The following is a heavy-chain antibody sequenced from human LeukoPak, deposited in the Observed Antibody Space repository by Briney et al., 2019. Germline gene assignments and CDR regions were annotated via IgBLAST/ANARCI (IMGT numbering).Heavy chain of an antibody. CDR2: INPSGGTT. V-gene: IGHV1-46*01. CDR3: ARGGPSYGSGSAHDY. Sequence: ASVKVSCKASAYTFTGYYMHWVRQAPGQGLEWMGWINPSGGTTYYAQRFQGRVTMTRDTSTSTVYMELSSLRSEDTAVYYCARGGPSYGSGSAHDYWGQGTLVTVSS. CDR1: AYTFTGYY. J-gene: IGHJ4*02. D-gene: IGHD3-10*01.